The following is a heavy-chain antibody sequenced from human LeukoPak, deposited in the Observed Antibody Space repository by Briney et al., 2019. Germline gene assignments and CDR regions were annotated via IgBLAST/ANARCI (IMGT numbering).Heavy chain of an antibody. Sequence: PGGSLRLSCEASGFTFSAYAMTWVRQAPGKGLEWVSSISSSSSYIYYADSVKGRFTISRDNAKNSLYLQMNSLRAEDTAVYYCARDKEGQDSSHYYYYGMDVWGQGTTVTVSS. D-gene: IGHD6-13*01. V-gene: IGHV3-21*01. CDR3: ARDKEGQDSSHYYYYGMDV. CDR1: GFTFSAYA. J-gene: IGHJ6*02. CDR2: ISSSSSYI.